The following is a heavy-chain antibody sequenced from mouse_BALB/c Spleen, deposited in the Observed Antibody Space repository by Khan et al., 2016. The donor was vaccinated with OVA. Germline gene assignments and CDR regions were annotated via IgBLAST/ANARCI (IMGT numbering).Heavy chain of an antibody. J-gene: IGHJ1*01. CDR1: GFSLTSYS. CDR2: IWADGGT. Sequence: QVQLKESGPGLVAPSQSLSITCTVSGFSLTSYSVHWVRQPPGKGLEWLGVIWADGGTNYNSALMSRLSITKDNYKSQVLLQMNSLQSDDTAIYYWARSADRYPEWYFDVWGAGTTVTVSS. D-gene: IGHD2-14*01. CDR3: ARSADRYPEWYFDV. V-gene: IGHV2-9*02.